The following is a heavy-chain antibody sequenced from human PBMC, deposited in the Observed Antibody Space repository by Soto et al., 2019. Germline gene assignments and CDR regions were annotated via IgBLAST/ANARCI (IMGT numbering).Heavy chain of an antibody. V-gene: IGHV1-18*01. D-gene: IGHD3-9*01. CDR2: ISAYNGNT. J-gene: IGHJ5*02. CDR3: ARANVLRYFDWLPGSLQFDP. Sequence: ASVKVSCKASGYTFTSYCISWVRQAPGQGLEWMGWISAYNGNTNYAQKLQGRVTMTTDTSTSTAYMELRSLRSDDTAVYYCARANVLRYFDWLPGSLQFDPWGQGTLVTVSS. CDR1: GYTFTSYC.